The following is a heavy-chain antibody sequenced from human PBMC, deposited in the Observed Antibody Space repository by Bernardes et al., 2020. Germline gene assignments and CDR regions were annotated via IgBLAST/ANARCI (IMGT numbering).Heavy chain of an antibody. V-gene: IGHV3-33*01. CDR3: ASRDCSGGSCYGDAFDI. Sequence: GGSLRLSCAASGFTFSSYGMHWVRQAPGKGLEWVAVICYDGSNKYYADSVKGRFTISRDNSKNTLYLQMNSLRAEDTAVYYCASRDCSGGSCYGDAFDIWGQGTMVTVSS. CDR2: ICYDGSNK. J-gene: IGHJ3*02. D-gene: IGHD2-15*01. CDR1: GFTFSSYG.